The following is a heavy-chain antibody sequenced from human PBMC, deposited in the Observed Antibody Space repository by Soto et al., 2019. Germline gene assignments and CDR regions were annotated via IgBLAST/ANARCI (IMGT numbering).Heavy chain of an antibody. D-gene: IGHD6-13*01. CDR3: ARKFPRAAAGSAGWFDP. CDR1: GYTFTSYD. J-gene: IGHJ5*02. V-gene: IGHV1-8*01. CDR2: MNPNSGNT. Sequence: GASVKVSCKASGYTFTSYDINGVRQATGQGLEWMGWMNPNSGNTGYAQKFQGRVTMTRNTSISTAYMELSSLRSEDTAVYYCARKFPRAAAGSAGWFDPWGQGTLVTVSS.